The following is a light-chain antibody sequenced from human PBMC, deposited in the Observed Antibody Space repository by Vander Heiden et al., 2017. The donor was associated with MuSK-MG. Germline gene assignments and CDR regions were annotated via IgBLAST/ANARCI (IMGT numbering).Light chain of an antibody. V-gene: IGKV1-33*01. CDR3: QQDDSLPLT. CDR1: QDIDNY. Sequence: DIQMTQSPSSLAASVGDRVTITCQASQDIDNYLNWYQQKPGKAPKVLIFDASNLEIGVPSRFSGSGSGVHFTFTISSLQPEDFATYYCQQDDSLPLTFGGGTKLXI. J-gene: IGKJ4*01. CDR2: DAS.